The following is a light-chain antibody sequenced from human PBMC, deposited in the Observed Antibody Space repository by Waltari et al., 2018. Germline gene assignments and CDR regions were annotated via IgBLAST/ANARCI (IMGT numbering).Light chain of an antibody. CDR2: GNRDGSH. J-gene: IGLJ2*01. CDR3: QTWRTHIQV. V-gene: IGLV4-69*01. CDR1: GEYSAYA. Sequence: QLVLTQSPSASGSLGASVKFTCSLTGEYSAYAIAWHQQQPEQGPRYLMTGNRDGSHNRGDWIPERFSGSSAGSERYLISSRLQSEDEADYFCQTWRTHIQVFGTGTKLTVL.